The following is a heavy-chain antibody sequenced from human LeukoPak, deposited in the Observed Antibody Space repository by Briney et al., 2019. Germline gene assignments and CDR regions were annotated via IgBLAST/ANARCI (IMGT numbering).Heavy chain of an antibody. D-gene: IGHD2-15*01. CDR3: AKAPVTTCRGAFCYPFDY. V-gene: IGHV3-66*01. CDR1: GFTVSTNY. Sequence: GGSLRLSCAASGFTVSTNYMSWVRQAPGKGLEWVSVIYSGGSTYYADSVKGRFTISRDNSKNTLYLQMNRLRPEDAAVYCCAKAPVTTCRGAFCYPFDYWGLGTLVTVSS. J-gene: IGHJ4*02. CDR2: IYSGGST.